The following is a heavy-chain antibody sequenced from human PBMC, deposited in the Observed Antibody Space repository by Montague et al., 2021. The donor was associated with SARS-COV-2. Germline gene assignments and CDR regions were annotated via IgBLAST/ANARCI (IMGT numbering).Heavy chain of an antibody. D-gene: IGHD2-21*01. CDR3: AGHLYSSAHCFDP. Sequence: SETLSLTCAVSGGSISSNNYYWTWIRPPPGQGLEWIGSIYYSSSTYYTPSLRSRVTTSVDTSKNQFSLTLSSVTAAATAVYYCAGHLYSSAHCFDPWGQGTLVTVSS. V-gene: IGHV4-39*01. CDR2: IYYSSST. CDR1: GGSISSNNYY. J-gene: IGHJ5*02.